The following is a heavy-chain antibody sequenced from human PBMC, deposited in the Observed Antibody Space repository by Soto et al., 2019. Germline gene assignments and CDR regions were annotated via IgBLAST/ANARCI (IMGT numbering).Heavy chain of an antibody. CDR1: GYTFTSYA. CDR2: INAGNGNT. V-gene: IGHV1-3*01. CDR3: ARAGVSLRWAFDI. D-gene: IGHD3-10*01. J-gene: IGHJ3*02. Sequence: ASVKVSCKASGYTFTSYAMHWVRQAPGQRLEWMGWINAGNGNTKYSQKFQGRVTITRDTSASTAYMELSSLRSEDTAVYYCARAGVSLRWAFDIRGQGIMVTVS.